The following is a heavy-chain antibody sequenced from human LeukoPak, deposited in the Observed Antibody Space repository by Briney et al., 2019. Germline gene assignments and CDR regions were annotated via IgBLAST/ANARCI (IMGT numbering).Heavy chain of an antibody. CDR2: IIPILGIA. J-gene: IGHJ6*02. CDR1: GGTFSSYA. Sequence: SVKVSCKASGGTFSSYAISWVRQAPGQGLEWMGRIIPILGIANYAQKFQGRVTITADKSTSTAYMELSSLRSEDTAVYHCASPIAAAGYYYYYGMDVWGQGTTVTVSS. D-gene: IGHD6-13*01. V-gene: IGHV1-69*04. CDR3: ASPIAAAGYYYYYGMDV.